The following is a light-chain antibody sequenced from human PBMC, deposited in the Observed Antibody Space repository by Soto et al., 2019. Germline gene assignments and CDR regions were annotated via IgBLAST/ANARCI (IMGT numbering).Light chain of an antibody. CDR1: QSISSW. Sequence: DIQMTQSPSTLSASVGDRVTITCRASQSISSWLAWYQQKPGKAPKLLIYKAPSLESGVPSRFSGSGSGTEFTLTISSLQPDDFATYYGQHYNSYPITFGQGTRLEIK. CDR2: KAP. V-gene: IGKV1-5*03. J-gene: IGKJ5*01. CDR3: QHYNSYPIT.